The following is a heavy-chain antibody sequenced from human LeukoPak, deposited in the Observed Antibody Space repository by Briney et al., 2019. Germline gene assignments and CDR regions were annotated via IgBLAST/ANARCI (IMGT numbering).Heavy chain of an antibody. CDR1: GASISSGGYS. J-gene: IGHJ4*02. D-gene: IGHD6-13*01. V-gene: IGHV4-30-2*01. CDR2: VYHSGST. CDR3: ARLDSSTWILDY. Sequence: PSETLSLTCAVSGASISSGGYSWSWIRQPPGKGLEWIGYVYHSGSTYSNPSLKSRVSISVDRSKNQFSLRLSSVTAADTAVYYCARLDSSTWILDYWGQGTLVTVSS.